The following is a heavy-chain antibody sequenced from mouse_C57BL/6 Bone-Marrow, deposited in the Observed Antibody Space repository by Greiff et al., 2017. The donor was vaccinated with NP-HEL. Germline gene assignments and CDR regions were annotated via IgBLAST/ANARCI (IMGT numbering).Heavy chain of an antibody. D-gene: IGHD1-1*01. Sequence: EVHLVESGGGLVQPGGSLKLSCAASGFTFSDYGMAWVRQAPRKGPEWVAFISNLAYSIYYADTVTGRFTISRENAKNTLYLEMSSLRSEDTAMYYCARHGGYYGSPFDYWGQGTTLTVSS. J-gene: IGHJ2*01. CDR1: GFTFSDYG. V-gene: IGHV5-15*01. CDR3: ARHGGYYGSPFDY. CDR2: ISNLAYSI.